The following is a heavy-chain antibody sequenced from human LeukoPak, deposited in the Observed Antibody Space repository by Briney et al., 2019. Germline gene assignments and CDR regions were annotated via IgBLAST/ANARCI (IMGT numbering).Heavy chain of an antibody. CDR1: GFTFSNYR. Sequence: GGSLRLSCEASGFTFSNYRMNWVRQAPGKGLEWVSSISSSSTYKYYADSVTGRFTISRDNAKNSLYLQMEGLRAGDTAVYYCARDLWTRDSYGLYWGQGTLVTVSS. V-gene: IGHV3-21*01. CDR2: ISSSSTYK. J-gene: IGHJ4*02. D-gene: IGHD5-18*01. CDR3: ARDLWTRDSYGLY.